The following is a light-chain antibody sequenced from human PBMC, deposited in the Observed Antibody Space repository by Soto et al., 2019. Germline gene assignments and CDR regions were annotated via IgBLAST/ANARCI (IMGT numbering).Light chain of an antibody. J-gene: IGLJ3*02. CDR3: LLYYGGQVRR. V-gene: IGLV7-43*01. CDR2: STI. Sequence: QTVVTQEPSLTVSPGGTVTLTCASSTGAVTSAYYPNWFQQKRGQAPRAMIYSTINKHSWTPARFSGSLLGGKAALTLSGVQPEDEAEYYCLLYYGGQVRRFGGGTKLTVL. CDR1: TGAVTSAYY.